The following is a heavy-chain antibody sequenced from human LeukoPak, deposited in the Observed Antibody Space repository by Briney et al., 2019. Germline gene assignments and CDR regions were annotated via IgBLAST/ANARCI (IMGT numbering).Heavy chain of an antibody. CDR2: INPNSGGT. V-gene: IGHV1-2*02. J-gene: IGHJ3*02. CDR3: ARAVAGNDAFDI. D-gene: IGHD6-19*01. CDR1: GYTFTGYY. Sequence: ASVKVSCKASGYTFTGYYMHWVRQAPRQGLEWMGWINPNSGGTNYAQKFQGRVTMTRDTSISTAYMELSRLRSDDTAVYYCARAVAGNDAFDIWGQGTMVTVSS.